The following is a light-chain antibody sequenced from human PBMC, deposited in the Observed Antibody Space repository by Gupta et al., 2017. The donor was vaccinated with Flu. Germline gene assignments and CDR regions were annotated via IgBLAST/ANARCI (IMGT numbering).Light chain of an antibody. V-gene: IGLV2-11*01. CDR1: GSDVGLYNL. CDR2: DVY. J-gene: IGLJ1*01. Sequence: QSALTKPLSVAGSPGPSVTIPCTGTGSDVGLYNLVSWYQQHSGKAPKVIIYDVYKRPSGVPDRFSGTKSGNTASLTISGLQSEDEADYYCCSYAGNFIWVFGTGTEVTVL. CDR3: CSYAGNFIWV.